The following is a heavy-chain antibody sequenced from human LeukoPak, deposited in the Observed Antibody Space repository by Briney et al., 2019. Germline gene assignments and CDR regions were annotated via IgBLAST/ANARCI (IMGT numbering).Heavy chain of an antibody. V-gene: IGHV1-46*01. Sequence: WASVKVSCKASGYTFTSYYMHWVRQAPGQGLEWMGIINPSGGSTSYAQKFQGRVTMTRDTSISTAYMELSRLRSDDTAVYYCAREEVDTAMASLDYWGQGTLVTVSS. CDR1: GYTFTSYY. J-gene: IGHJ4*02. D-gene: IGHD5-18*01. CDR2: INPSGGST. CDR3: AREEVDTAMASLDY.